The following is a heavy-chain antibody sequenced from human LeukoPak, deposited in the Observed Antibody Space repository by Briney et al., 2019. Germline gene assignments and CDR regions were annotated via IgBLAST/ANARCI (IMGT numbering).Heavy chain of an antibody. CDR1: GGSFSGYY. CDR3: ARGPKITIFGVVKRAYFDY. Sequence: SETLSLTCAVYGGSFSGYYWSWIRQPPGKGLEWIGEINHSGSTNYNPSLKSRVTISVDTSKNQFSLKLSSVTAADTAVYYCARGPKITIFGVVKRAYFDYRGQGTLVTVSS. V-gene: IGHV4-34*01. J-gene: IGHJ4*02. CDR2: INHSGST. D-gene: IGHD3-3*01.